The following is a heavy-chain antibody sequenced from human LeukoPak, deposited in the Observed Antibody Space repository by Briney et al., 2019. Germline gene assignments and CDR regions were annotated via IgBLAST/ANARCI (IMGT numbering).Heavy chain of an antibody. D-gene: IGHD6-19*01. Sequence: SETLSLTCTVSGGSISSSSYYWGWIRQPPGKGLEWIGSIYYSGSTNYNPSLKSRVTISVDTSKNQFSLKLSSVTAADTAVYYCARVPYSSGWYYAFDIWGQGTMVTVSS. CDR2: IYYSGST. V-gene: IGHV4-39*07. CDR3: ARVPYSSGWYYAFDI. CDR1: GGSISSSSYY. J-gene: IGHJ3*02.